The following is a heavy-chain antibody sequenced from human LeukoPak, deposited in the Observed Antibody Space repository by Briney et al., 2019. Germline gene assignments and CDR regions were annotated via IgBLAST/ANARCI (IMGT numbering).Heavy chain of an antibody. D-gene: IGHD6-13*01. CDR3: ARHFWREYSSSWYNWFDP. J-gene: IGHJ5*02. CDR2: IYYSGST. Sequence: PSETLSLTCTVSGGSISSYYWSWIRQPPGKGLEWIGYIYYSGSTNYNPSLKSRVTISVDTSKNQFSLKLSSVTAADTAVYYCARHFWREYSSSWYNWFDPWGQGTLVTVSS. CDR1: GGSISSYY. V-gene: IGHV4-59*08.